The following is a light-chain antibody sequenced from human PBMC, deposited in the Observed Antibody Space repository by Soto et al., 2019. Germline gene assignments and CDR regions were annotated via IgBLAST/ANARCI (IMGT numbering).Light chain of an antibody. CDR3: QQLLSYPIT. J-gene: IGKJ5*01. V-gene: IGKV1D-16*01. Sequence: DIQMTQSPSSLCASVGDRVPITCRASQGISSWLAWYQQKPEKPPKSLIYAASSLHSGVPSRFSGSGSGTSFTLTISRLQPEDFETYYCQQLLSYPITFGQGTRLEIK. CDR1: QGISSW. CDR2: AAS.